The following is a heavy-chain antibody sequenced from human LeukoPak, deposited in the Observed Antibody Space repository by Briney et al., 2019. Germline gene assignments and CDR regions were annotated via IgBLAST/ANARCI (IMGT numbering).Heavy chain of an antibody. V-gene: IGHV3-33*01. CDR3: ARDWYYYDSSGYPNDAFDI. CDR1: GFTFSSYG. CDR2: IWYDGSNK. Sequence: GGSLRLFCAASGFTFSSYGMHWVRQAPGKGLEWVAVIWYDGSNKYYADSVKGRFTISRDNSKNTLYLQMNSLRAEDTAVYYCARDWYYYDSSGYPNDAFDIWGQGTMVTVSS. J-gene: IGHJ3*02. D-gene: IGHD3-22*01.